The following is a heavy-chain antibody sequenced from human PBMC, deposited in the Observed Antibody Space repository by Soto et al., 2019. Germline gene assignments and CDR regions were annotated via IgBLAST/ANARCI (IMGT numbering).Heavy chain of an antibody. J-gene: IGHJ4*02. D-gene: IGHD2-2*01. CDR1: GYSFTSYW. CDR3: AREPPYPSYCSSTSCYGDYFDY. CDR2: IDPSDSYT. V-gene: IGHV5-10-1*01. Sequence: GESLKISCKGSGYSFTSYWISWVRQMPGKGLEWMGRIDPSDSYTNYSPSFQGHVTISADKSISTAYLQWSSLKASDTAMYYCAREPPYPSYCSSTSCYGDYFDYWGQGTLVTVSS.